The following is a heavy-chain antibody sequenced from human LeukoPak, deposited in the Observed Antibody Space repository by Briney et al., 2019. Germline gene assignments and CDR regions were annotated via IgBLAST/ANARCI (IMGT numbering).Heavy chain of an antibody. CDR3: AREASIAARPGHWRPDYYYYMDV. CDR1: GYTFTSYG. V-gene: IGHV1-18*01. Sequence: ASVKVSCKASGYTFTSYGISWVRQAPGQGLEWMGWISAYNGNTNYAQKLQGRVTMTTDTSTSTAYMELRSLRSDDTAVYYCAREASIAARPGHWRPDYYYYMDVWGKGTTVTVSS. J-gene: IGHJ6*03. D-gene: IGHD6-6*01. CDR2: ISAYNGNT.